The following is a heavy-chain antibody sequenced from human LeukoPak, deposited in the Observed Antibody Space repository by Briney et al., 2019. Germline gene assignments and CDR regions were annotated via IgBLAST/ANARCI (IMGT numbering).Heavy chain of an antibody. CDR2: ISSSGSTI. D-gene: IGHD3-3*01. V-gene: IGHV3-48*03. CDR3: ARGKDFWSGYRYYYYYGMDV. Sequence: GGSLRLSCAASGFTFSSYEMNWVRQAPGKGLEWVSYISSSGSTIYYADSVKGRFTISRDNAKNSLYLQMNSLRAEDTAVYYCARGKDFWSGYRYYYYYGMDVWGQGTTVTVSS. CDR1: GFTFSSYE. J-gene: IGHJ6*02.